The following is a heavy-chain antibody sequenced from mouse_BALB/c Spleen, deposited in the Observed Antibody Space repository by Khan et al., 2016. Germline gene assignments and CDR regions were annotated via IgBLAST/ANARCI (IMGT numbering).Heavy chain of an antibody. CDR2: ILPGSGST. CDR1: GYIFGSYW. CDR3: ARGVY. V-gene: IGHV1-9*01. J-gene: IGHJ3*01. Sequence: QIQLVRSGAELMKPGASVKISCKATGYIFGSYWIEWVKQRPGHGLEWIGEILPGSGSTKYNENFKVTATFSAETSSNTAYMQLRSLTSEDSAVYYCARGVYWGQGTLVTVSA.